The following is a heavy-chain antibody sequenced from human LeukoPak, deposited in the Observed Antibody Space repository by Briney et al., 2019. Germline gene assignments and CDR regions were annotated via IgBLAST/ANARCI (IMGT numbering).Heavy chain of an antibody. CDR3: AKDSLWFREEVDAFDI. CDR2: ISGSGGST. Sequence: TGGSLRLSCAASGFTFSSYAMSWVRQAPGKGLEWVSAISGSGGSTYYADSVKGRFTISRDNSKNTLYLQMNSLRAEDTAVYYCAKDSLWFREEVDAFDIWGQGTMVTVSS. D-gene: IGHD3-10*01. CDR1: GFTFSSYA. V-gene: IGHV3-23*01. J-gene: IGHJ3*02.